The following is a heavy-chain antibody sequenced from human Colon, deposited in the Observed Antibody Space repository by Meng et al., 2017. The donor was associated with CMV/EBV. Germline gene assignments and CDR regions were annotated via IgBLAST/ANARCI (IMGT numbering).Heavy chain of an antibody. CDR1: GFTFADYC. J-gene: IGHJ4*02. CDR3: SRWGTETQQLLPY. D-gene: IGHD3-16*01. Sequence: GGSLRLSCTVSGFTFADYCLTWVRQAPGKGLEWVGFIGNQHFSGTLQYAASVKGRFTISRDDSKNIAYLQMNSLRTEDTAVYYCSRWGTETQQLLPYWGQGTLVTVSS. V-gene: IGHV3-49*04. CDR2: IGNQHFSGTL.